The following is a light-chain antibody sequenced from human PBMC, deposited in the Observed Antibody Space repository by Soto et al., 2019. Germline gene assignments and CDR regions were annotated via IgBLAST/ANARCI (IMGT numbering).Light chain of an antibody. Sequence: KVITQSPATLSVSQEERATLSCRASQSVGRKLAWYQQTRGQAPRLLMYGASTRATGVPARFSGSESGTEFTLTISSLQSEDYAVYYCQQDGRAPTWTFGQGTKG. V-gene: IGKV3-15*01. J-gene: IGKJ1*01. CDR1: QSVGRK. CDR3: QQDGRAPTWT. CDR2: GAS.